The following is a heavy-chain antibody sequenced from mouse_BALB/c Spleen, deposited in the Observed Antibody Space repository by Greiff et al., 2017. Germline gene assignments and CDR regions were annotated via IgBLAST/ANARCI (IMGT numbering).Heavy chain of an antibody. CDR1: GFTFSSYG. Sequence: EVNVVESGGGLVQPGGSLKLSCAASGFTFSSYGMSWVRQTPDKRLELVATINSNGGSTYYPDSVKGRFTISRDNAKNTLYLQMSSLKSEDTAMYYCARATTAYPYYFDYWGQGTTLTVSS. J-gene: IGHJ2*01. CDR2: INSNGGST. CDR3: ARATTAYPYYFDY. V-gene: IGHV5-6-3*01. D-gene: IGHD1-2*01.